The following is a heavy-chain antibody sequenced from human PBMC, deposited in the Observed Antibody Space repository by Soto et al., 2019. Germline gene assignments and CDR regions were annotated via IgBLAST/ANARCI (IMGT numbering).Heavy chain of an antibody. CDR2: INAGNGNT. J-gene: IGHJ4*02. D-gene: IGHD3-22*01. Sequence: QVQLVQSGAEVKKPGASVKVSCKASGYTFTSYAMHWVRQAPGQRLEWMGWINAGNGNTKYSQKFQGRVTITRDTSASTAYMELSSLRSEDTAVYYCARVGYYYDSSGYSYYFDYWGQGTLVTVSS. V-gene: IGHV1-3*01. CDR3: ARVGYYYDSSGYSYYFDY. CDR1: GYTFTSYA.